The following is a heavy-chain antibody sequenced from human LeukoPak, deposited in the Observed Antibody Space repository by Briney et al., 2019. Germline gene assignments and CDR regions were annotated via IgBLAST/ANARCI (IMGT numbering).Heavy chain of an antibody. Sequence: GGSLRLSCATSGFIFSSDSMIWVRQAPGKGLEWVSSISSTGAYIYYADSLKGRFTISRDNAKNSLYLQMNSLRADDTAVYYCARVLAVASRGVGAFDIWGQGTMVTVSS. CDR1: GFIFSSDS. CDR2: ISSTGAYI. V-gene: IGHV3-21*01. CDR3: ARVLAVASRGVGAFDI. D-gene: IGHD6-19*01. J-gene: IGHJ3*02.